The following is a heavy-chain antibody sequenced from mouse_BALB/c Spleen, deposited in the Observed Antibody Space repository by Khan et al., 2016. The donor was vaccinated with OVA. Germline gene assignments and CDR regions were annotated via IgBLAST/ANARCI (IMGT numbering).Heavy chain of an antibody. D-gene: IGHD2-10*01. CDR3: ARPPYFSYVMVY. CDR2: INTYTGEP. J-gene: IGHJ4*01. V-gene: IGHV9-3-1*01. Sequence: QIQLVQSGPALKKPGETVKLSCKASGYTFTNYGMNWVKQAPGKGLKWMGWINTYTGEPTYADDFKGRFAFSLDTSASTANLQINNLKSEDTATEFCARPPYFSYVMVYWGQGTSVTVSS. CDR1: GYTFTNYG.